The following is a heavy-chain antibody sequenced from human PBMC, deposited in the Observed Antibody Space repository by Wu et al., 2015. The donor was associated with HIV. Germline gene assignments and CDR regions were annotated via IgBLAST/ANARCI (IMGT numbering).Heavy chain of an antibody. V-gene: IGHV1-69*05. CDR3: ASFSPVYSGSYSWDV. Sequence: QVQLVQFGAEVKKPGSSVKITCKASGDGFTSYAVSWVRQAPGQGLEWMGGINPLFGTTKHTQKFQDRVTFTTDESKTTAYMELSSLKSEDTAVYYCASFSPVYSGSYSWDVWGQGTTVTVSS. CDR1: GDGFTSYA. CDR2: INPLFGTT. J-gene: IGHJ6*02. D-gene: IGHD3-10*01.